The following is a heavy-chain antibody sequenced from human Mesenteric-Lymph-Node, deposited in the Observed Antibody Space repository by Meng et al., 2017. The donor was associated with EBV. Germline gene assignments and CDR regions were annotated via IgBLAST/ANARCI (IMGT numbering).Heavy chain of an antibody. D-gene: IGHD6-19*01. V-gene: IGHV4-59*08. Sequence: QVQLQESGPGVVKPSETLSLTCTVSGGSITSYYWSWIRQPPGKGLEWIGYGSYNDNSKYNPSLKSRVTISVDTSKNQFSLKLSSVTAADTAVYYCARGIAVAGTGDFDYWGQGTLVTVSS. CDR1: GGSITSYY. CDR3: ARGIAVAGTGDFDY. J-gene: IGHJ4*02. CDR2: GSYNDNS.